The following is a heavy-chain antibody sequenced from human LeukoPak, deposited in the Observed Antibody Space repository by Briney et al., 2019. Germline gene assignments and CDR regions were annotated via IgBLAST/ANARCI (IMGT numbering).Heavy chain of an antibody. CDR1: GYTFTSYD. CDR3: ARGGLYYSGYDYGYYFDY. Sequence: ASVKVSCKASGYTFTSYDINWVRQATGQGLEWMGWMNPNSGNTGYAQKFQGRVTMTRNTSISTAYMELSSLRSEDTAVYYCARGGLYYSGYDYGYYFDYWGQGTLVTVSS. V-gene: IGHV1-8*01. CDR2: MNPNSGNT. D-gene: IGHD5-12*01. J-gene: IGHJ4*02.